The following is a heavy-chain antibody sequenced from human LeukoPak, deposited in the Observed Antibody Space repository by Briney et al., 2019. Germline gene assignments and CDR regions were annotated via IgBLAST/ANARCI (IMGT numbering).Heavy chain of an antibody. J-gene: IGHJ4*02. CDR1: GYTLTELS. CDR3: AAGRGIVVVPAAIIFDY. CDR2: FDPEDGET. D-gene: IGHD2-2*02. Sequence: ASVKVSCKVSGYTLTELSMHWVRQAPGKGLEWMGGFDPEDGETIYAQKFQGRVTMTEDTSTDTACMELSSLRSEDTAVYYCAAGRGIVVVPAAIIFDYWGQGTLVTVSS. V-gene: IGHV1-24*01.